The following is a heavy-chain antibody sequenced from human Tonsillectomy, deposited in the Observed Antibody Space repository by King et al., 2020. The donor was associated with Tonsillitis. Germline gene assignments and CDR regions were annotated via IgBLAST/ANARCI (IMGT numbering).Heavy chain of an antibody. CDR1: GYSFTSYW. J-gene: IGHJ6*02. CDR3: ARLDRDKYDSSGNKTSSFYGMDV. D-gene: IGHD3-22*01. Sequence: VQLVESGAEVKKPGESLKISCKGSGYSFTSYWIGWVRQLPGKGLEWMGVIHPTDSDTRYSPSFQGQVTISADKSISTAYLQWSSLKASDTAMYYCARLDRDKYDSSGNKTSSFYGMDVWGQGTTVTVSS. CDR2: IHPTDSDT. V-gene: IGHV5-51*01.